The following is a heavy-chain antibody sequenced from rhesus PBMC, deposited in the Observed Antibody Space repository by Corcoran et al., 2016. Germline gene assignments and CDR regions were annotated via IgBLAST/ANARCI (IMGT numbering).Heavy chain of an antibody. J-gene: IGHJ4*01. Sequence: QLQLQESGPGLVKPSETLSVTCAVSGGPISRSYWSWIRQAPGKGLEWIGYIYGSGSSTNYNPSLKSRVTLSVDTSKNQLSLKLSSVTAADTAVYYCARGGDWGDYFDYWGQGVLVTVSS. CDR3: ARGGDWGDYFDY. CDR1: GGPISRSY. V-gene: IGHV4-169*01. D-gene: IGHD3-34*01. CDR2: IYGSGSST.